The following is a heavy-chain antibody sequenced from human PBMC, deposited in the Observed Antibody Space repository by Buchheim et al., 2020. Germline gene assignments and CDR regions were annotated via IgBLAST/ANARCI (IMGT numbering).Heavy chain of an antibody. V-gene: IGHV3-30*18. CDR3: AKDRLFEGQQLDH. Sequence: QVQLVESGGGVVQPGTSLRLSCAVSGFNIGSYGMHWVRQAPGKGLDWVAFISYDGGEMFYGRSVKGRFTISRDNSKNTLYLQMNTLRPEDTAVYYCAKDRLFEGQQLDHWGQGTL. D-gene: IGHD6-13*01. J-gene: IGHJ5*02. CDR2: ISYDGGEM. CDR1: GFNIGSYG.